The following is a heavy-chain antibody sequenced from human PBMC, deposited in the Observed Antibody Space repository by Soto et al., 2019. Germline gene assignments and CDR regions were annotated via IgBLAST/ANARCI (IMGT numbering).Heavy chain of an antibody. D-gene: IGHD2-15*01. V-gene: IGHV1-69*01. CDR2: IIPMFGTA. J-gene: IGHJ5*02. CDR3: ARGVVVVAASQLGWFDP. Sequence: QVQLVQSGAEVKNPGCSVKVSCKASGGTFSRDAISWVRQAPGQGLEWMGGIIPMFGTAKYVQKFQGRLTITAAESTTTAYMELRSLRSDDTAVYYCARGVVVVAASQLGWFDPWGQGTLVTVSS. CDR1: GGTFSRDA.